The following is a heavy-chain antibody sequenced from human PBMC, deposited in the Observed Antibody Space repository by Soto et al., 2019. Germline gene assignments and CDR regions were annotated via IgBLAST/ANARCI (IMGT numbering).Heavy chain of an antibody. CDR3: VKNSGWFNT. CDR2: IDGSGGIT. V-gene: IGHV3-23*01. CDR1: GFTFGTTD. J-gene: IGHJ5*02. D-gene: IGHD3-10*01. Sequence: QLLQSGGGLVQPGGSLTLSCAASGFTFGTTDMSWVRQAPGEGLEWVSTIDGSGGITYYADSVKGRFTISRDNSRNTVYLQMNSLRGDDTALYYCVKNSGWFNTWGQGALATVSP.